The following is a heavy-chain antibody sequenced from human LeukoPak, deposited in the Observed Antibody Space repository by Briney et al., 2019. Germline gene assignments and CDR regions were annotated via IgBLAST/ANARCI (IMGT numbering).Heavy chain of an antibody. Sequence: PGGSLRLSCAASGFTFSNTWMHWVRQAPGKGLEWVAAIWYDGSNKYYGDSVKGRFTISRDNSKNTLYLQMNSLRAEDTAAYYCARAGYGDPHFDFWGQGTLVTVSS. V-gene: IGHV3-33*08. CDR2: IWYDGSNK. J-gene: IGHJ4*02. CDR1: GFTFSNTW. D-gene: IGHD4-17*01. CDR3: ARAGYGDPHFDF.